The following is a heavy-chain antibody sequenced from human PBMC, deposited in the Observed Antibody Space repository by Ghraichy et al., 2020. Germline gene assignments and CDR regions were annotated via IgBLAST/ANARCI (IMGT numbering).Heavy chain of an antibody. Sequence: GGSLRLSCAASGLTFSSYWMHLVHQAPGKGLEWVSHIKTDGSTTNYADSVRGRFTISRDNAKNTLYLQMNSLRADDTSVYYCSTSPRADRGNYWGQGTLVTVTS. J-gene: IGHJ4*02. V-gene: IGHV3-74*01. D-gene: IGHD3-10*01. CDR3: STSPRADRGNY. CDR1: GLTFSSYW. CDR2: IKTDGSTT.